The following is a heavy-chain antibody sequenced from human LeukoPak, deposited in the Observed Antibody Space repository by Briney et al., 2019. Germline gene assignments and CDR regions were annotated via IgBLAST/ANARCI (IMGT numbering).Heavy chain of an antibody. V-gene: IGHV4-34*01. Sequence: PSETLSLTCAVYGGSFGAYYWSWIRQPPGKGLEWIGEINHRGSTNYSPSLKSRVTMSIDTSRYQFSLELSSLTAADTAIYYCARGADYHDTTPYYNIPTITDAFDIWGQGTLVTVSS. J-gene: IGHJ3*02. D-gene: IGHD3-22*01. CDR3: ARGADYHDTTPYYNIPTITDAFDI. CDR1: GGSFGAYY. CDR2: INHRGST.